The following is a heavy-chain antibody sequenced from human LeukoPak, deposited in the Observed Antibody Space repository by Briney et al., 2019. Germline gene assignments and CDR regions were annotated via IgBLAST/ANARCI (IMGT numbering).Heavy chain of an antibody. Sequence: GGSLRLSCAASGFTFSSYWMSWVRQAPGKGLEWVANIKQDGSEKYYVDSVKGRFTISRDNAKNSLYLQMNSLRAEDAAVYYCAREGKDIVAVPAAILTDLLDYWGQGTLVTVSS. J-gene: IGHJ4*02. CDR2: IKQDGSEK. CDR1: GFTFSSYW. CDR3: AREGKDIVAVPAAILTDLLDY. D-gene: IGHD2-2*01. V-gene: IGHV3-7*01.